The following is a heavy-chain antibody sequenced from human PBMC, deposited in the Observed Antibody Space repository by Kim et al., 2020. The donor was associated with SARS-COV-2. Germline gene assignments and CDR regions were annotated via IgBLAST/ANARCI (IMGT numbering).Heavy chain of an antibody. V-gene: IGHV4-59*01. CDR1: GGSISSYY. Sequence: SETLSLTCTVSGGSISSYYWSWIRQPPGKGLEWIGYIYYSGSTNYNPSLKSRVTISVDTSKNQFSLKLSSVTAADTAVYYCARTLGDYPIYYYYGMDVWGQGTTVTVSS. CDR2: IYYSGST. CDR3: ARTLGDYPIYYYYGMDV. J-gene: IGHJ6*02. D-gene: IGHD4-17*01.